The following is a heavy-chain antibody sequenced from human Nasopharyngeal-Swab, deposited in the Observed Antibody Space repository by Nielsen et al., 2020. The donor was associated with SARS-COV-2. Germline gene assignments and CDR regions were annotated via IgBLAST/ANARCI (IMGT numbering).Heavy chain of an antibody. CDR3: ARASVAGDFDY. CDR1: GYSISSGYY. V-gene: IGHV4-38-2*02. D-gene: IGHD6-19*01. J-gene: IGHJ4*02. Sequence: SETLSLTCTVSGYSISSGYYWGWIRQPPGKGLEWIGEIYHSGSTNYNPSLKSRVTISVDKSKNQFSLKLSSVTAADTAVYYCARASVAGDFDYWGQGTLVTVSS. CDR2: IYHSGST.